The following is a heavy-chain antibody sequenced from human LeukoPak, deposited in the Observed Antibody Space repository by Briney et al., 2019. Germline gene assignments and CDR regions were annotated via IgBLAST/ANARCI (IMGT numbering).Heavy chain of an antibody. D-gene: IGHD2-2*02. CDR2: IYPSGST. V-gene: IGHV4-61*02. CDR3: ARTINVVPAAITWFDP. Sequence: SETLSLTCTVSGGSINSAGYYWSWIRQPAGKGLEWIGRIYPSGSTNYNPSLKSRVTISLDTSKNQFSLKVTSVTAADTAVYYCARTINVVPAAITWFDPWGQGTLVTVSS. CDR1: GGSINSAGYY. J-gene: IGHJ5*02.